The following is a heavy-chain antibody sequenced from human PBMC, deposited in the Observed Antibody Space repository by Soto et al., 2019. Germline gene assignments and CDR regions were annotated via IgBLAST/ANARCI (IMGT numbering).Heavy chain of an antibody. CDR3: ARHSYDILTGYSAMDV. D-gene: IGHD3-9*01. J-gene: IGHJ6*02. CDR1: GYSFTSYW. Sequence: GESLKISCKGSGYSFTSYWIGWVRQMPGKGLEWMGITYPGDSDTRYSPSFQGQVTISADKSISTAYLQWSSLKASDTAMYYCARHSYDILTGYSAMDVWGQGTTVTVSS. CDR2: TYPGDSDT. V-gene: IGHV5-51*01.